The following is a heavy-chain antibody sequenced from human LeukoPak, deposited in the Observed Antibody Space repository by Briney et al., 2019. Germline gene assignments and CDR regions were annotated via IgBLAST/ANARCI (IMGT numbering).Heavy chain of an antibody. D-gene: IGHD3-10*01. J-gene: IGHJ5*02. CDR3: AKDRGSGSYYRGNWFDP. V-gene: IGHV3-23*01. CDR1: GFTFSTYG. Sequence: GGSLRLYCATSGFTFSTYGMNCVRQAPGRGLEWVSAISGSGGSTYYADSVKGRLTISRDNSKNTLYMQMNSLRAEDTAVYYCAKDRGSGSYYRGNWFDPWGQGTLVTVSS. CDR2: ISGSGGST.